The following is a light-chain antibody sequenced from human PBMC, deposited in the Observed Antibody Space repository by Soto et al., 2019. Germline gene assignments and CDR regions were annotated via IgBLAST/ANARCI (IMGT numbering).Light chain of an antibody. CDR3: QQRSHWPPT. CDR1: QSINSD. CDR2: DAS. J-gene: IGKJ5*01. Sequence: TQGPATLSVSPGATTGLSCRASQSINSDVAWYQQNPGQAHRLLIYDASNRATGIPARFSGSGSGTDGTLNISSLEPEDFAVYYCQQRSHWPPTFGQGTRLENK. V-gene: IGKV3-11*01.